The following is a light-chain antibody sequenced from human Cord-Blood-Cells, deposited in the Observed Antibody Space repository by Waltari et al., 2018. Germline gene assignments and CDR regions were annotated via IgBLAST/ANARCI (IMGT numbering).Light chain of an antibody. CDR2: DGS. V-gene: IGLV2-14*01. CDR1: ISDVGGYNY. J-gene: IGLJ3*02. CDR3: GSDTSSSTWV. Sequence: ALTQPVSVSGSPGQSITISCPGTISDVGGYNYVSWYQQNPGKAPKLVIYDGSKRPSGVSSRFAGTKASTAALLTISGRQAEDAADYCWGSDTSSSTWVFGGGTKLTVL.